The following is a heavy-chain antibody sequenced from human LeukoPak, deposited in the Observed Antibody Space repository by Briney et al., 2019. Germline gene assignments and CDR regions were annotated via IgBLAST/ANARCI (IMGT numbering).Heavy chain of an antibody. Sequence: ASVKVSCKASGFTFTNYFMHWVRQVPGQGLEWMGMINPSGDFTSYAQKFQGRVTMTRDTSTSTVYMELSSLRSEDTAVYYCAREGQDMLTGYPWLDPWGQGTPVTLSS. CDR3: AREGQDMLTGYPWLDP. CDR2: INPSGDFT. V-gene: IGHV1-46*01. D-gene: IGHD3-9*01. J-gene: IGHJ5*02. CDR1: GFTFTNYF.